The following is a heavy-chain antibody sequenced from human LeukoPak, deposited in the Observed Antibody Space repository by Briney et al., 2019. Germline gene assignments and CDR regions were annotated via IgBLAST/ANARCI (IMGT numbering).Heavy chain of an antibody. CDR2: INRSGST. J-gene: IGHJ5*02. CDR3: ARNPFFYWFDP. D-gene: IGHD3-3*01. CDR1: GGSFSGYY. Sequence: SETLSLTCAVYGGSFSGYYWSWIRQPPGKGLEWIGEINRSGSTNYNPSLKSRVTISVDTSKNQFSLKLSSVTAADTAAYYCARNPFFYWFDPWGQGTLVTVSS. V-gene: IGHV4-34*01.